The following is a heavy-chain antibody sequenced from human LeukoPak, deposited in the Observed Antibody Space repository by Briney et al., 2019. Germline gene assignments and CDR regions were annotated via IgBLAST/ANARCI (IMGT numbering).Heavy chain of an antibody. CDR1: GGTFSSYA. CDR2: IIPIFGTA. Sequence: ASVKVSCKASGGTFSSYAISWVRQAPGQGLEWMGGIIPIFGTANYAQKFQGRVTITTDESTSTAYMELSSLRSEDTAVYYCASGLGGGYDFVAGYWGQGTLVTVSS. CDR3: ASGLGGGYDFVAGY. D-gene: IGHD5-12*01. J-gene: IGHJ4*02. V-gene: IGHV1-69*05.